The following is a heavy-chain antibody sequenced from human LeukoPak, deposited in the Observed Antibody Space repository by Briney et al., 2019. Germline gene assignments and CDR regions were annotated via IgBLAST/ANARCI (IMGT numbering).Heavy chain of an antibody. D-gene: IGHD5-18*01. CDR1: GGSFSGYY. J-gene: IGHJ4*02. CDR2: INHSGST. CDR3: ARSGIQLWCPDY. V-gene: IGHV4-34*01. Sequence: PSETLSLTCAVYGGSFSGYYWSWIRQPPGKGLEWIGEINHSGSTNYNPSLKSRVTISVDTSKNQFSLKLSSVTAADTAVYYCARSGIQLWCPDYWGQGTLVTVSS.